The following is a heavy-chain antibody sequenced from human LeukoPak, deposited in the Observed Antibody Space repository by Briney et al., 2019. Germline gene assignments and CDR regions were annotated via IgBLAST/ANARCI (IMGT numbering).Heavy chain of an antibody. CDR2: ISAYNGNT. J-gene: IGHJ4*02. Sequence: ASVKVSCKASGYTFTSYGISWVRQAPGQGLEWMGRISAYNGNTNYAQKLQGRVTMTTDTSTSTAYMELRSLRSDDTAVYYCARDTVGATRRGFFDYWGQGTLVTVSS. D-gene: IGHD1-26*01. V-gene: IGHV1-18*01. CDR3: ARDTVGATRRGFFDY. CDR1: GYTFTSYG.